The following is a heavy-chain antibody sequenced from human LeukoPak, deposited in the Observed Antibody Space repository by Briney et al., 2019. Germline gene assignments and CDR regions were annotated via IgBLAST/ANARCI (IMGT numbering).Heavy chain of an antibody. CDR2: IRSKANSYAT. CDR1: GFTFSGSA. V-gene: IGHV3-73*01. Sequence: GGSLRLSCAASGFTFSGSAMHWVRQASGKGLEWVGRIRSKANSYATAYAASVKGRFTISRDDSKNTAYLQMNSLKTEDTAVYYCTRSITAPRMFDPWGQGTLVTVSS. J-gene: IGHJ5*02. CDR3: TRSITAPRMFDP. D-gene: IGHD3-16*01.